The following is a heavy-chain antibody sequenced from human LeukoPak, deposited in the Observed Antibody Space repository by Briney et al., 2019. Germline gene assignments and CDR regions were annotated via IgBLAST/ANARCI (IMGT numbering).Heavy chain of an antibody. V-gene: IGHV1-2*02. CDR3: ARDLEGYHYGSGNYPQ. CDR2: INPNGGGT. D-gene: IGHD3-10*01. CDR1: GYTFTGYY. Sequence: ASVKVSCKASGYTFTGYYIHWVRQAPGQGLEWMGLINPNGGGTNYAQKFQGRVTMTRDTSISTAYMKLNSLTSDDTAVYYCARDLEGYHYGSGNYPQWGQGTLVTVSS. J-gene: IGHJ4*02.